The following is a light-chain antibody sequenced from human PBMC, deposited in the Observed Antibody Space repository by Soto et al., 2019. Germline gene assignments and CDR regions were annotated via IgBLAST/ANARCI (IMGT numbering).Light chain of an antibody. V-gene: IGKV3-15*01. CDR1: QSVSRN. Sequence: EIVMTQSPATLSVSPGERATLSCRASQSVSRNLAWYQQKPGQAPRLLIYAASTRAPGIPARFSGSGSGTEFTLTISSLQSEDFAVYYCQQSNNWPYTFGQGTKLEIK. J-gene: IGKJ2*01. CDR3: QQSNNWPYT. CDR2: AAS.